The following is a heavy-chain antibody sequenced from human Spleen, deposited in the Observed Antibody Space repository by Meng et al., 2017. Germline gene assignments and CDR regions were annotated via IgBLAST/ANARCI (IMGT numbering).Heavy chain of an antibody. CDR2: INHSGRT. Sequence: SETLSLTCAVNGGSLSGYYWSWIRQTPGKGLEWIGEINHSGRTNYNPSLKSRVTISVDMSKSQFSLKLRSVTAADTAMYYCARSSGGTFEIDYWGQGTLVTVSS. V-gene: IGHV4-34*01. CDR1: GGSLSGYY. J-gene: IGHJ4*02. D-gene: IGHD3-22*01. CDR3: ARSSGGTFEIDY.